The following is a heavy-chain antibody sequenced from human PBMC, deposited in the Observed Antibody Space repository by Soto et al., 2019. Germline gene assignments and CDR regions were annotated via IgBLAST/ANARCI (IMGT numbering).Heavy chain of an antibody. CDR2: ISRDGSYI. CDR1: GFTFSRYA. CDR3: ARTRNGGVADSFDS. V-gene: IGHV3-30*04. D-gene: IGHD3-3*01. J-gene: IGHJ5*01. Sequence: GGSLRLSCAASGFTFSRYAIHWVRLTPGRGLEWVLAISRDGSYIYYTDSVKGRFTVSRDNSKNTVFVQMNRLIPDDTALYFCARTRNGGVADSFDSWGQGTRVTVSS.